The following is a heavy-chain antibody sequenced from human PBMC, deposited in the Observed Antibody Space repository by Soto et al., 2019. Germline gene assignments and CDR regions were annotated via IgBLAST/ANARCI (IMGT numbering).Heavy chain of an antibody. D-gene: IGHD3-10*01. CDR2: INSDGSST. J-gene: IGHJ3*02. Sequence: GGSLRLSCAASGFTFSSYWMHWVRQAPGKGLVWVSRINSDGSSTSYADSVKGRFTISRDNAKNTLYLQMNSLRAEDTAVYYCAREGLTRPRGAFDIWGQGTMVT. CDR1: GFTFSSYW. V-gene: IGHV3-74*01. CDR3: AREGLTRPRGAFDI.